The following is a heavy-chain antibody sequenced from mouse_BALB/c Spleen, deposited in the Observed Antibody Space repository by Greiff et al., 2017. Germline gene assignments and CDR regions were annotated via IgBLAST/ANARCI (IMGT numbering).Heavy chain of an antibody. CDR1: GFSLTDYG. V-gene: IGHV2-6-5*01. CDR2: IWGGGST. CDR3: ATQPIYDGYFYAMDY. Sequence: QVQLQQSGPGLVAPSQSLSITCTVSGFSLTDYGVSWIRQPPGKGLEWLGVIWGGGSTYYNSALKSRLSISKDNSKSQVFLKMNSLQTDDTAMYYCATQPIYDGYFYAMDYWGQGTSVTVSS. J-gene: IGHJ4*01. D-gene: IGHD2-3*01.